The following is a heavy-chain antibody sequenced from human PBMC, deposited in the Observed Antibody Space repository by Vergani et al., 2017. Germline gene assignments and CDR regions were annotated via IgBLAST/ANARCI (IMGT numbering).Heavy chain of an antibody. CDR1: GYSISSGYY. CDR3: ARVEDAFDI. D-gene: IGHD3-3*01. V-gene: IGHV4-38-2*01. J-gene: IGHJ3*02. Sequence: QVQLQESCPGLVKPSETLSLTCAVSGYSISSGYYWGWIRQPPGKGLEWIGSIYHSGSTYYNPSLKSRVTISVDTSNNQFSLKLSSVTAADTAVYYCARVEDAFDIWGQGTMVTVSS. CDR2: IYHSGST.